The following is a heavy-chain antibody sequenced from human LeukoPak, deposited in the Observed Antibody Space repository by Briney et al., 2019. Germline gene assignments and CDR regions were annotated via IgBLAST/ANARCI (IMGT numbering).Heavy chain of an antibody. CDR3: AKFFRSKQWLAPVDV. Sequence: GGSLRLSCAASGITFSSYGMSWVRQAPGKGLEWVSAISGSGGSTYYADSVKGRFTISRDNSKNTLYLQMNSLRAEDTAVYYCAKFFRSKQWLAPVDVWGKGTTVTVSS. D-gene: IGHD6-19*01. J-gene: IGHJ6*04. CDR2: ISGSGGST. V-gene: IGHV3-23*01. CDR1: GITFSSYG.